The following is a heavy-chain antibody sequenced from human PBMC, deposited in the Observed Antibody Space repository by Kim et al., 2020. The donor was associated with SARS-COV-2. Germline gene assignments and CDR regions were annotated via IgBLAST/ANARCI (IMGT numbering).Heavy chain of an antibody. CDR3: AKSFSGCYFEYDY. V-gene: IGHV3-30*18. J-gene: IGHJ4*02. CDR1: GFNFNTYG. D-gene: IGHD1-26*01. Sequence: GGSLRLSCAASGFNFNTYGMHWVRQAPGKGLEWVAVISYDGSNKYYADSVKGRFTISRDNSKNTLYLQMNSLRIEDTAVYYCAKSFSGCYFEYDYWGEGTLVTASS. CDR2: ISYDGSNK.